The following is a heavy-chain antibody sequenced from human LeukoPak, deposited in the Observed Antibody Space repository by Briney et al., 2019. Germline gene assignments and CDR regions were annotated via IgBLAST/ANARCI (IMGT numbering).Heavy chain of an antibody. Sequence: SETLSLTCNVSGASVSSGSYYWSWIRQPPGKGLEWIGYIYYSGSTNYNPSLKSRVTISVDTSKNQFSLKLSSVTAADTAVYYCARDRGYYDSSGYIDYWGQGTLVTVSS. V-gene: IGHV4-61*01. D-gene: IGHD3-22*01. CDR3: ARDRGYYDSSGYIDY. J-gene: IGHJ4*02. CDR2: IYYSGST. CDR1: GASVSSGSYY.